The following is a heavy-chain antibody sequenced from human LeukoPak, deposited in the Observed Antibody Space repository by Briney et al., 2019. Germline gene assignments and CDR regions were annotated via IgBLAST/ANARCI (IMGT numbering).Heavy chain of an antibody. CDR1: GFTYSNYA. J-gene: IGHJ6*03. V-gene: IGHV3-23*01. D-gene: IGHD3-9*01. CDR2: ISGGGGIT. CDR3: ARDSPYYDILTGPGYMDV. Sequence: GGSLRLSCVASGFTYSNYAIHWVRQAPGKGLEWVSGISGGGGITYYADSVKGRFTISRDNSKNTLYLQMNSLRVEDTALYYCARDSPYYDILTGPGYMDVWGKGTTVTVSS.